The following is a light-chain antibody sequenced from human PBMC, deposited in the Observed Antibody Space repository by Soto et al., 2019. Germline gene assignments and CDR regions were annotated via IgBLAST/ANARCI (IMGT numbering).Light chain of an antibody. V-gene: IGKV1-5*01. Sequence: DIHMTQSPSTLSASVGDRVTITCRSSQSVNNWLAWFQQKPGSAPILLIYDASKLESGVPSRFSGSGSGTDFALTISSLQPDDFATYYCQQYKTYWTFGQGTKVDIK. J-gene: IGKJ1*01. CDR1: QSVNNW. CDR2: DAS. CDR3: QQYKTYWT.